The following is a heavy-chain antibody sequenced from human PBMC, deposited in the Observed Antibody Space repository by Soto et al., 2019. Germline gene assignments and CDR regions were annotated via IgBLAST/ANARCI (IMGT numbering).Heavy chain of an antibody. J-gene: IGHJ6*03. D-gene: IGHD5-12*01. CDR2: INHSGST. CDR3: ATQAPGYSGYDIGPYYYYYMDV. CDR1: GGSFSGYY. Sequence: SETLSLTCAVYGGSFSGYYWSWIRQPPGKGLEWIGEINHSGSTNYNPSLKSRVTISVDTSKNQFSLKLSSVTAADTAVYYCATQAPGYSGYDIGPYYYYYMDVWGKGTTVTVSS. V-gene: IGHV4-34*01.